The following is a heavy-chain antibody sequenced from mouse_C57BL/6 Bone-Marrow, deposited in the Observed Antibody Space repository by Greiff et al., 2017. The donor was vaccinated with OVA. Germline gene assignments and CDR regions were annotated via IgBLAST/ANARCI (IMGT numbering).Heavy chain of an antibody. Sequence: QVQLQQPGAELVKPGASVKLSCKASGYTFTSYWMQWVKQRPGQGLEWIGEIDPSDSYTNYNQKFKGKATLTVDTSSSTAYMQLSSLTSEDSAVEDCARRGSNREYYCDYWGQGTTLTVSS. CDR1: GYTFTSYW. D-gene: IGHD1-1*01. CDR2: IDPSDSYT. CDR3: ARRGSNREYYCDY. J-gene: IGHJ2*01. V-gene: IGHV1-50*01.